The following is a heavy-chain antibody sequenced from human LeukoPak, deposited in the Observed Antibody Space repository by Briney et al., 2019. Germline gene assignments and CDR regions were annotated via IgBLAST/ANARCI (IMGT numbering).Heavy chain of an antibody. V-gene: IGHV3-23*01. CDR3: ARSRSAGAGYYFDS. D-gene: IGHD2-15*01. J-gene: IGHJ4*02. CDR2: ISASGLRT. CDR1: EFIFSDFA. Sequence: EGSLRLSCTASEFIFSDFAMSWVRQASGKGLEWVSTISASGLRTYFADSVQGRFTISRDNSDNTLSLHMSRLRAGDTALYYCARSRSAGAGYYFDSWGQGTLVAVSS.